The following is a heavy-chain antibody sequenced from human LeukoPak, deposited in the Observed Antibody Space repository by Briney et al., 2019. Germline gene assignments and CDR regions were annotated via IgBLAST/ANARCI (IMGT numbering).Heavy chain of an antibody. CDR3: ARGRFDVVNSSSWYGRRTNWFDP. CDR2: IYHSGST. CDR1: GYSISSGYY. D-gene: IGHD6-13*01. J-gene: IGHJ5*02. V-gene: IGHV4-38-2*02. Sequence: PSETLSLTCTVSGYSISSGYYWGWIRQPPGKGLEWIGSIYHSGSTYYNPSLKSRVTISVDTSKNQFSLKLSSVTAADTAVYYCARGRFDVVNSSSWYGRRTNWFDPWGQGTLVTVSS.